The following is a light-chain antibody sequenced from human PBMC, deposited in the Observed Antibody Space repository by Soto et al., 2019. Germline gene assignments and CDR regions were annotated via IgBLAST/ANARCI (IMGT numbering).Light chain of an antibody. Sequence: QSALTQPASVSGSPGQSITISCTGTSSDVGLYDYVSWYQQLPGAAPSLLIYSDDQRPSGVPDRFSGSKSGTSASLAISGLQSEDEADYFCAVWDETLIEVFGTGTKLTVL. CDR2: SDD. V-gene: IGLV1-47*02. CDR3: AVWDETLIEV. CDR1: SSDVGLYDY. J-gene: IGLJ1*01.